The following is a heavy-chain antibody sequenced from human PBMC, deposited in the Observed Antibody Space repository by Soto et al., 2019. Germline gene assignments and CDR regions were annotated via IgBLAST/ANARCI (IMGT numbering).Heavy chain of an antibody. V-gene: IGHV3-23*01. J-gene: IGHJ6*02. CDR1: GFTFSSYA. CDR3: AKDQKYYYYYGMDV. CDR2: ISGSGGST. Sequence: EVQLLESGGGLVQPGGSLRLSCAASGFTFSSYAMSWVRQAPGKGLEWVSAISGSGGSTYYADSVKGRFTISRDNSKNPLYLQMNSLRAEDTAVYYCAKDQKYYYYYGMDVWGQGTTVTVSS.